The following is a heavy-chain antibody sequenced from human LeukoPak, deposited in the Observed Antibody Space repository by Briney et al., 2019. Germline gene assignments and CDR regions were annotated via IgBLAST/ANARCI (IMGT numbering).Heavy chain of an antibody. CDR3: AKARDSSGWYFDY. CDR2: ISGSGGST. V-gene: IGHV3-23*01. Sequence: QPGGSLRLSCAASGFTFSSYAMSWVRQAPGKGLEWLSAISGSGGSTYYADSVKGRFTISRDNSKNTLYLQMNSLRAEDTAVYYCAKARDSSGWYFDYWGQGTLVTVSS. CDR1: GFTFSSYA. J-gene: IGHJ4*02. D-gene: IGHD6-19*01.